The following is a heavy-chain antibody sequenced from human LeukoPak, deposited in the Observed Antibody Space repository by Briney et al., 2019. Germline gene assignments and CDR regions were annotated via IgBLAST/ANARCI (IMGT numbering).Heavy chain of an antibody. CDR3: ARALDSSSWYLDY. V-gene: IGHV3-30*02. Sequence: PGGSLRLSCAASGFTFNNYGMHWVRQAPGKGLEWVAFIRYDGTNKYYANSVKGRFTISRDNSKNTLYLQMNSLRAEDTAMYYCARALDSSSWYLDYWGQGTLVTVSS. CDR1: GFTFNNYG. CDR2: IRYDGTNK. D-gene: IGHD6-13*01. J-gene: IGHJ4*02.